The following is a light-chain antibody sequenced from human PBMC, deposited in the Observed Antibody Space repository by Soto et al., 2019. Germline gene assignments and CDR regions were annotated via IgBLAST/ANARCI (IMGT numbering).Light chain of an antibody. CDR1: SSDVGGYNY. V-gene: IGLV2-11*01. CDR2: DVN. Sequence: QSVLTQPRSVSGSPGQSVAISCTGTSSDVGGYNYVSWYQQYPGKAPKLMIYDVNKRPSGVPDRFSGSKSGNTASLTVSGLQAEDEADYYCSSYAGSSNVFGTGTKVTVL. J-gene: IGLJ1*01. CDR3: SSYAGSSNV.